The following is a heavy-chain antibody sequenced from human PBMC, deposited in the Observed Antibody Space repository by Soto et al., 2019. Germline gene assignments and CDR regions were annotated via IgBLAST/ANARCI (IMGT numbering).Heavy chain of an antibody. V-gene: IGHV3-23*01. Sequence: EVQLLESGGGLVQPGGSLGLSCAASGFTFSSYAMSWVRQAPGKGLEWVSAISGSGGSTYYADSVKGRFTISRDNSKNTLYLQMNSLKTEDTAVYYCCRHDARWGSCDYWGQGTLVTVSS. J-gene: IGHJ4*02. CDR3: CRHDARWGSCDY. D-gene: IGHD2-21*01. CDR1: GFTFSSYA. CDR2: ISGSGGST.